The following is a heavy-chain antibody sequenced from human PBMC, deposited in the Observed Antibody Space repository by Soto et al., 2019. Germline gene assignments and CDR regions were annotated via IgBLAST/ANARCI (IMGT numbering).Heavy chain of an antibody. CDR1: GYTFTSYW. Sequence: PGASLKISCKGSGYTFTSYWIGWVRQMPGEGLEWMGVTYPSDSDTRYSPSFQGQVTISADKSITTAYLQWSSLKASDTAMYYCVRSGTSSGRFSDYWGQGTLVTVSS. CDR3: VRSGTSSGRFSDY. CDR2: TYPSDSDT. V-gene: IGHV5-51*01. J-gene: IGHJ4*01. D-gene: IGHD2-8*01.